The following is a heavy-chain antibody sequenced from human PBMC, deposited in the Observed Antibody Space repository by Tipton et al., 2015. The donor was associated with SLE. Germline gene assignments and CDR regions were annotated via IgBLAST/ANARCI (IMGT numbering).Heavy chain of an antibody. CDR3: ARHLSGYYGPSFDY. V-gene: IGHV5-51*01. J-gene: IGHJ4*02. Sequence: SLRLSCAASGFTFSTFPMHWVRQMPGKGLEWMGIIYPGDSDTRYSPSFQGQVTISADKSISTAYLQWSSLKASDTAMYYCARHLSGYYGPSFDYWGQGTLVTVPS. CDR2: IYPGDSDT. D-gene: IGHD3-10*01. CDR1: GFTFSTFP.